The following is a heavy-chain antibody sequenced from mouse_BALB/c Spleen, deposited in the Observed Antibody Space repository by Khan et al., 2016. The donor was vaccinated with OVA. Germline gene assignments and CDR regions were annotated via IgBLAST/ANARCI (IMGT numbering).Heavy chain of an antibody. CDR3: TRIAYYYNSEGFAY. J-gene: IGHJ3*01. V-gene: IGHV5-6*01. CDR2: ISSGGSYT. CDR1: GFTFSTYG. D-gene: IGHD1-1*01. Sequence: EVQGVESGGDLVKPGGSLKLSCATSGFTFSTYGMSWVRQTPDKRLEWVAAISSGGSYTYYPGSVKGRFTISRDNANNTQYLQMSSLKSEDTAIYYCTRIAYYYNSEGFAYWGQGTLVTVSA.